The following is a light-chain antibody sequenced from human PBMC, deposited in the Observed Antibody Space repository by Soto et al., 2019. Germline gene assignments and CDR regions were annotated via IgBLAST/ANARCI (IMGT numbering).Light chain of an antibody. J-gene: IGKJ4*01. CDR2: EAS. CDR3: QQRYNWPPLT. Sequence: EVVLTQSPGTLSLSPGERATLSCRASQSVGIHLAWYQQKPGRAPRLLIYEASNRATGIPARFSGSGSGTGFVLTIISLEPEDFAVYYCQQRYNWPPLTFGGGTKVEIK. V-gene: IGKV3-11*01. CDR1: QSVGIH.